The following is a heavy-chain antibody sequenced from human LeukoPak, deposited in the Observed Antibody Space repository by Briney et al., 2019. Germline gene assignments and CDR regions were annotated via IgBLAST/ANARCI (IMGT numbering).Heavy chain of an antibody. CDR1: GGTFSSYA. V-gene: IGHV1-69*05. CDR3: ARGSIKSGSYPPLFY. CDR2: IIPIFGTA. J-gene: IGHJ4*02. Sequence: VTSVKVSCKASGGTFSSYAISRVRQASGQGLEWMGGIIPIFGTANYAQKFQGRVTITTDESTSTAYMELSSLRSEDTAVYYCARGSIKSGSYPPLFYWGQGTLVTVSS. D-gene: IGHD1-26*01.